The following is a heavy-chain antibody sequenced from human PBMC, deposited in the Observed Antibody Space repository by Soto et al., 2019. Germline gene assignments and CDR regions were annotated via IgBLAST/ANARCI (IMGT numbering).Heavy chain of an antibody. CDR1: GYSFASYW. J-gene: IGHJ6*02. V-gene: IGHV5-10-1*01. CDR2: IDPSDSDT. D-gene: IGHD3-3*01. Sequence: GESLKISCKGSGYSFASYWITWVRQMPGKGLEWMGRIDPSDSDTNYSPSFQGHVTISADKSISTAYLQWSSLKASDTAMYYCARRQSIFGVVTYYYYGMDVWGQGTTVTVSS. CDR3: ARRQSIFGVVTYYYYGMDV.